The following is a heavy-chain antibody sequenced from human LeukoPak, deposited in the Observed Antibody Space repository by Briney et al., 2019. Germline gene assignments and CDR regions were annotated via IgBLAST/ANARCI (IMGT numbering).Heavy chain of an antibody. D-gene: IGHD3-22*01. V-gene: IGHV4-34*01. CDR1: GGSFSGYY. CDR2: INHSGST. CDR3: ASPHSDYYDSSGYSY. Sequence: SETLSLTCAVYGGSFSGYYWSWIRQPPGKGLEWIGEINHSGSTNYNPSLKSRVTISVDTSKNQFSLKLSSVTAADTAVYYCASPHSDYYDSSGYSYWGQGTLVTVSS. J-gene: IGHJ4*02.